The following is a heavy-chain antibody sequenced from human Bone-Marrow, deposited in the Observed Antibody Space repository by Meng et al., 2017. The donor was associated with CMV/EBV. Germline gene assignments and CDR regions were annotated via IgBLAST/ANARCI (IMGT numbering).Heavy chain of an antibody. V-gene: IGHV1-2*02. CDR3: ARAVGWFDY. J-gene: IGHJ4*02. D-gene: IGHD6-19*01. CDR2: INPNSGGT. CDR1: GYTFTGYY. Sequence: ASVKVSCKASGYTFTGYYMHWVRQAPGQGLEWMGWINPNSGGTNYAQKFQGRVTITADKSTSTAYMELSSLRSEDTAVDYCARAVGWFDYWGQGTLVTVSS.